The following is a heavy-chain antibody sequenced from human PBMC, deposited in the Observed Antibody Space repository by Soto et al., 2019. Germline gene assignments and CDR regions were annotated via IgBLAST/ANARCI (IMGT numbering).Heavy chain of an antibody. D-gene: IGHD3-10*01. CDR2: IYHSGST. J-gene: IGHJ5*02. V-gene: IGHV4-30-2*01. CDR3: ARVRVEPYYYGSGSYLGWFDP. Sequence: KTSETLSLTCAVSGGSISSGGYSWSWIRQPPGKGLEWIGYIYHSGSTYYNPSLKSRVTISVDRSKNQFSLKLSSVTAADTAVYYCARVRVEPYYYGSGSYLGWFDPWGQGTLVTVSS. CDR1: GGSISSGGYS.